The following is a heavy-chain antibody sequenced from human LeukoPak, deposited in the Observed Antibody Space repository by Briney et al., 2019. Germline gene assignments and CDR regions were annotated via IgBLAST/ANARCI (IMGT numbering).Heavy chain of an antibody. V-gene: IGHV1-2*02. J-gene: IGHJ4*02. D-gene: IGHD5-24*01. CDR1: GYTFTGYY. Sequence: ASVKVSCKASGYTFTGYYMHWVRQAPGQGLEWMGWINPNSGGTKYAQKFQGRVTMTRDTSISTAYMDLSRLRSDDTAVYYCATGGYNLFGFDYWGQGTLVTVSA. CDR3: ATGGYNLFGFDY. CDR2: INPNSGGT.